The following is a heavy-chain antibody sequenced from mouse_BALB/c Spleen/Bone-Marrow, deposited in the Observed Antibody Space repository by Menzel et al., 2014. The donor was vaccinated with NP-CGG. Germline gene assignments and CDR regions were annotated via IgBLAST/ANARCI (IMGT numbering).Heavy chain of an antibody. J-gene: IGHJ2*01. CDR1: GYTFTSYW. CDR3: ARGGLHYLDY. Sequence: DLVKPGASVKLSCKASGYTFTSYWINWIKQRPGQGLEWIGRIAPGSGSTYYNEMFKGKATLIVDTSSSTAYIQLSSLSSEDSAVYFCARGGLHYLDYRGQGTTLTVSS. V-gene: IGHV1S41*01. CDR2: IAPGSGST. D-gene: IGHD3-3*01.